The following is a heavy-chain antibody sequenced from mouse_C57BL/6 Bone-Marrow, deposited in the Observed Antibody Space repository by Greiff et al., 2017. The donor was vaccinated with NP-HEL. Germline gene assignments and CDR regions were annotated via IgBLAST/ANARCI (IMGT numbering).Heavy chain of an antibody. D-gene: IGHD1-1*01. V-gene: IGHV14-4*01. CDR3: TYYLYAMDY. Sequence: VQLQQSGAELVRPGASVKLSCTASGFNIKDDYMHWVKQRPEQGLEWIGWIDPENGDTEYASQFQGKATITADTTSNTAYLQLSSLTSEDTAVYYCTYYLYAMDYWGQGTSVTVSS. CDR2: IDPENGDT. J-gene: IGHJ4*01. CDR1: GFNIKDDY.